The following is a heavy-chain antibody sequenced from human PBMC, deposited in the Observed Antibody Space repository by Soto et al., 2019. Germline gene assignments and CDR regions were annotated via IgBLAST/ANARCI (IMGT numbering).Heavy chain of an antibody. D-gene: IGHD2-21*01. CDR2: INSDGSST. Sequence: AGGSLRLSCAASGFTFSSYWMHWVRQAPGKGLVWVSRINSDGSSTSYADSVKGRFTISRDNAKNTLYLQMNSLRAEDTAVYYCVRDMQLWRIDFWGQGTLVTVSS. V-gene: IGHV3-74*01. J-gene: IGHJ4*02. CDR1: GFTFSSYW. CDR3: VRDMQLWRIDF.